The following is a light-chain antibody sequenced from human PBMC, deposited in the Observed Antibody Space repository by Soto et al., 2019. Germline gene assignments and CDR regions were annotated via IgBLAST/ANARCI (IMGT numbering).Light chain of an antibody. V-gene: IGKV3-15*01. CDR2: AAS. CDR3: QQYNKWPPWT. CDR1: QSVSSH. J-gene: IGKJ1*01. Sequence: EIVSTQSPATLSLSPGERATLSCRASQSVSSHLAWFQQRPGQAPRLLISAASTRATGIPARFSGKGSETEFTLTIDNLQSEDYALYYCQQYNKWPPWTFGQGPKVDIK.